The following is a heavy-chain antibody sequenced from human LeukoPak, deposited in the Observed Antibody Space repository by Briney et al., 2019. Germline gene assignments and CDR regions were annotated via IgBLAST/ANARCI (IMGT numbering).Heavy chain of an antibody. V-gene: IGHV3-66*01. Sequence: GGSLRLSCAASGFTFSSYAMSWVRQAPGKGLEWVSVIYSGGSTYYADSVKGRFTISRDNSKNTLYLQMNSLRAEDTAVYYCARTRVDSSGYSDVWGKGTTVTISS. CDR3: ARTRVDSSGYSDV. D-gene: IGHD3-22*01. CDR2: IYSGGST. J-gene: IGHJ6*04. CDR1: GFTFSSYA.